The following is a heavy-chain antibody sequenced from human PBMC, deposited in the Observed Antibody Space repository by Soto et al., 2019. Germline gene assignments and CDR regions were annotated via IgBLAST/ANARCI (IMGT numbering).Heavy chain of an antibody. V-gene: IGHV1-18*01. CDR3: ARDRQWLAGDDAFDI. CDR2: ISAYNGNT. Sequence: GVSVKVSCKASGYTFTSYGLSWARQAPGQGLEWMGWISAYNGNTNYAQKLQGRVTMTTDTSTSTAYMELRSLRSDDTAVYYCARDRQWLAGDDAFDIWGQGTMVTVSS. J-gene: IGHJ3*02. CDR1: GYTFTSYG. D-gene: IGHD6-19*01.